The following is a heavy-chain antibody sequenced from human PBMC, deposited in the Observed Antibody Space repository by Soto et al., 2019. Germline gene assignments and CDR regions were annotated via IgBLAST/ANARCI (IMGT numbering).Heavy chain of an antibody. J-gene: IGHJ4*02. CDR2: IYHTGTT. V-gene: IGHV4-59*03. CDR1: GDSIRSSY. CDR3: AKISAGSTDETIFTGFDH. D-gene: IGHD3-9*01. Sequence: SETLSLTCTVSGDSIRSSYLTWIRQAPGRGLEWIGDIYHTGTTNYNPSLKSRVSISLDTSKNQFSLRLRSVTAADTAIYFCAKISAGSTDETIFTGFDHWGQGTLVTVSS.